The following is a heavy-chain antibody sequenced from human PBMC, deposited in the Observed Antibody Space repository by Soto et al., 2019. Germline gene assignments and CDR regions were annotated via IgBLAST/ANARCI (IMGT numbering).Heavy chain of an antibody. CDR3: AKDARGYSYGNTYYFDY. J-gene: IGHJ4*02. CDR2: ISGSGGST. D-gene: IGHD5-18*01. Sequence: GGSLRLSCAASGFTFSSYAMGWVRQAPGKGLEWVSAISGSGGSTYYADSVKGRFTISRDNSKNTLYLQMNSLRAEDTAVYYCAKDARGYSYGNTYYFDYWGQGTLVTVSS. V-gene: IGHV3-23*01. CDR1: GFTFSSYA.